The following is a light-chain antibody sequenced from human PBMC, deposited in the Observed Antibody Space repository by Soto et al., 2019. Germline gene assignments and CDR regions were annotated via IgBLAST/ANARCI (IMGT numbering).Light chain of an antibody. CDR2: STN. CDR1: SGSVSTSYY. CDR3: VLYMCSGIWV. J-gene: IGLJ3*02. V-gene: IGLV8-61*01. Sequence: QAVVTQEPSFSVSPGGTVTLTCGLSSGSVSTSYYPSWYQQTPGQAPRTLIYSTNTRSSGVPDRFSGSILGNKAALTITGAQADDESDDDCVLYMCSGIWVFGGGTKVTVL.